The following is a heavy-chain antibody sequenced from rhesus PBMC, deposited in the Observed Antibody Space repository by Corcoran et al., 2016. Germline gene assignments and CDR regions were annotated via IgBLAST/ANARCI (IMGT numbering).Heavy chain of an antibody. J-gene: IGHJ4*01. CDR1: GFTFRDFY. CDR2: ISSASSYI. V-gene: IGHV3S16*01. CDR3: TRALPPTD. D-gene: IGHD5-12*01. Sequence: EVQLVESGGGLVQPGGSLRLSCAASGFTFRDFYMNWVRQAPGKGLEWVSSISSASSYIYYADSVKGRFTISRDNAKNSLSLQMNSLKTEDTAVYYCTRALPPTDWGQGVLVTVSS.